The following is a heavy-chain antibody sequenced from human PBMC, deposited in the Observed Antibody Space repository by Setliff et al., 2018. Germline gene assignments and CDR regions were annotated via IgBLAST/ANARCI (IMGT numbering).Heavy chain of an antibody. Sequence: ASVKVSCKTSGYTFSSYALNWVRRAPGQGLEWMGWINTNTGNPTYAQDFTGRFVFSLDTSVSTAYLQISSLKAEDTAVYFCARASRFGTIKYRGDYYMDVWGKGTTVTVSS. V-gene: IGHV7-4-1*02. CDR1: GYTFSSYA. CDR2: INTNTGNP. J-gene: IGHJ6*03. CDR3: ARASRFGTIKYRGDYYMDV. D-gene: IGHD3-10*01.